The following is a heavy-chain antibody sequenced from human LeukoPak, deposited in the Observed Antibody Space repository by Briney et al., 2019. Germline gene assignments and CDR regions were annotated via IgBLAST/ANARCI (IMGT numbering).Heavy chain of an antibody. Sequence: ASVKVSCKASGYTFTGDHIYWLRQAPGQGLEWVGWIKPSSGDTLYEQKFQGRVTMTRDKSISSAYMELSSLRSDDTAVYHCARKSAGFLTAWGQGTPVTVSS. V-gene: IGHV1-2*02. CDR2: IKPSSGDT. CDR1: GYTFTGDH. D-gene: IGHD2/OR15-2a*01. CDR3: ARKSAGFLTA. J-gene: IGHJ5*02.